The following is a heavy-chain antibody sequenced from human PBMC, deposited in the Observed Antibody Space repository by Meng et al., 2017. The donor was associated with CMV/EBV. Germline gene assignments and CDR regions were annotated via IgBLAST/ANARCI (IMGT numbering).Heavy chain of an antibody. CDR2: INSDGSST. J-gene: IGHJ4*02. Sequence: YGMHWVRQAPGKGLVWVSRINSDGSSTSYADSVKGRFTISRDNAKNTLYLQMNSLRAEDTAVYYCARDNAASYYDFWSGYYTSLDYWGQGTLVTVSS. D-gene: IGHD3-3*01. V-gene: IGHV3-74*01. CDR3: ARDNAASYYDFWSGYYTSLDY. CDR1: YG.